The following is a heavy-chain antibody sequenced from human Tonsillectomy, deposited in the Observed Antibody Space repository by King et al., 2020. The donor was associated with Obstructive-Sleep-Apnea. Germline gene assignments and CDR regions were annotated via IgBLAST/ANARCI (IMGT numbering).Heavy chain of an antibody. Sequence: VQLVESGGGVVQPGGSLRLSCAASGFTFSSYGMHWVRQAPGKGLEWVAFIRYDGNIKYYADSVKGRFTISRDISKNTLYLQMNSLRAEDTAVYYCAKDRGATLYYFDYWGQGTLVTVSS. CDR3: AKDRGATLYYFDY. V-gene: IGHV3-30*02. CDR2: IRYDGNIK. D-gene: IGHD1-26*01. CDR1: GFTFSSYG. J-gene: IGHJ4*02.